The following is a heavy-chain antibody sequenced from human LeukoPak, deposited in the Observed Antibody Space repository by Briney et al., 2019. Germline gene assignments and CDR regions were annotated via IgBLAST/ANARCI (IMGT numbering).Heavy chain of an antibody. CDR1: GFTFSSYG. CDR2: IWYDGSNK. D-gene: IGHD3-22*01. J-gene: IGHJ4*02. CDR3: ARGGYYDTSGTFDC. V-gene: IGHV3-33*01. Sequence: PGGSLRLSCAASGFTFSSYGIHWVRQAPGKGLEWVAVIWYDGSNKYYVDSVKGRFTISRDNSKNTLYLQMNSLRADDTAVYYCARGGYYDTSGTFDCWGQGTLVTVSS.